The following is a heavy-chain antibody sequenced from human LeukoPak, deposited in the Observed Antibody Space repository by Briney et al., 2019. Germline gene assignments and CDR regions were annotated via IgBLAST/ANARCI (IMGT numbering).Heavy chain of an antibody. CDR1: GYTFTSYG. D-gene: IGHD6-13*01. V-gene: IGHV1-18*01. CDR3: ARRYSSSWKHAFDI. J-gene: IGHJ3*02. Sequence: ASVKVSCKASGYTFTSYGISWVRQAPGQGLEWMGWISAYDGNTNYAQKLQGRVTMTTDTSTSTAYMELRSLRSDDTAVYYCARRYSSSWKHAFDIWGQGTMVTVSS. CDR2: ISAYDGNT.